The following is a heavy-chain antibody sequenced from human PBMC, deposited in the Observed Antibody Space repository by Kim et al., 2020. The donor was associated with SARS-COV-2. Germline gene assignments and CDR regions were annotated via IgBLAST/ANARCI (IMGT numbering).Heavy chain of an antibody. D-gene: IGHD3-10*02. J-gene: IGHJ3*02. CDR1: GDSITSGGFY. CDR2: TSDSGST. V-gene: IGHV4-31*03. Sequence: SETLSLTCTVSGDSITSGGFYWSWVRQHPGRGLEWIGYTSDSGSTYFNPSLQIRPSISIDTSKNQFSLNLSSVTVADTAVYFCARVMPMWMIFDIWGQGTRVTVSS. CDR3: ARVMPMWMIFDI.